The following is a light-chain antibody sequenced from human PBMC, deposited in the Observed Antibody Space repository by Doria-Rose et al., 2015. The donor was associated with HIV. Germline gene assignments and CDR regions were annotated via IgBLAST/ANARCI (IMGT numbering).Light chain of an antibody. J-gene: IGKJ1*01. V-gene: IGKV3-20*01. CDR3: HQYGTSWT. CDR1: QSFSSTY. Sequence: TQSPGTLSLSPGERATLSCRASQSFSSTYLAWYQQKPGQAPSLLIYDGSTRATGIPDRFSASGSGTDFTLNINRLGPEDFALYYCHQYGTSWTFGQGTKVEI. CDR2: DGS.